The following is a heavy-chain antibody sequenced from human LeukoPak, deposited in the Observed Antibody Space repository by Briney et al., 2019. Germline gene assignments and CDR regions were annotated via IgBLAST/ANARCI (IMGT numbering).Heavy chain of an antibody. V-gene: IGHV3-74*01. CDR1: GFSFSGHW. J-gene: IGHJ4*02. D-gene: IGHD6-6*01. CDR2: ISPTGSTT. CDR3: ARGPNSNWSGLDF. Sequence: GGSLRLSCTASGFSFSGHWMHWARQLPGKGLVWVSRISPTGSTTSYADSVKGRFTVSRDNAKNTPYLQVNNLRAEDTAVYYCARGPNSNWSGLDFWGQGTLLTVSS.